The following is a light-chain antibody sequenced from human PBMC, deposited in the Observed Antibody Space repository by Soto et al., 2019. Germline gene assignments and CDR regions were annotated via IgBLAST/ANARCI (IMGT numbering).Light chain of an antibody. Sequence: QSVLTQPPSASGSPGQSVTISCSGTNSDVGGYNYVSWYQLHPDRAPKVMIYEVTKRPSGVPDRFSGSKSGNTASLTVSGLQAEDEGDYYCSSYAGSNTVIFGGGTQLTVL. J-gene: IGLJ2*01. CDR3: SSYAGSNTVI. CDR2: EVT. V-gene: IGLV2-8*01. CDR1: NSDVGGYNY.